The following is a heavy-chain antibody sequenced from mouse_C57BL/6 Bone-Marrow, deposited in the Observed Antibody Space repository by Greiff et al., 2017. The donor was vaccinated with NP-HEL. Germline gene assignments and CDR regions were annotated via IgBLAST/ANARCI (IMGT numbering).Heavy chain of an antibody. CDR2: INYDGSST. D-gene: IGHD2-4*01. J-gene: IGHJ4*01. CDR1: GFTFSDYS. Sequence: EVKLVESEGGLVQPGSSMKLSCTASGFTFSDYSMAWVRQVPEKGLEWVANINYDGSSTYYLDSLKSRFIISRDNAKNILYLKMSSLKSEDTATYYCAREGGLRRRTYAMDYWGQGTSVTVSS. CDR3: AREGGLRRRTYAMDY. V-gene: IGHV5-16*01.